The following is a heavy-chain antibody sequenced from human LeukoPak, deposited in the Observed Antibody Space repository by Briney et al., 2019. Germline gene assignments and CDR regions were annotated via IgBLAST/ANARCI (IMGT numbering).Heavy chain of an antibody. J-gene: IGHJ6*03. Sequence: ASVKVSCKASGYTFTGYYIHWVRQAPGQGLEWMGWINPNSGGTNYAQKFQGRVTMTRDTSISTAYMELSRLRSDDTAVYYCAREDRYYYYMDVWGKGTTVTVSS. CDR2: INPNSGGT. CDR3: AREDRYYYYMDV. CDR1: GYTFTGYY. V-gene: IGHV1-2*02.